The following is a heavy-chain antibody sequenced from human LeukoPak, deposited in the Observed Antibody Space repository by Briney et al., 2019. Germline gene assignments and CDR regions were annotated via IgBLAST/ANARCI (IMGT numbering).Heavy chain of an antibody. CDR1: GFTFSSYW. Sequence: RGSLRLSCAASGFTFSSYWMSWVRQAPGKGLEWVANIKQDGSEKYYVDSVKGRFTISRDNAKNSLYLQMNSLRAEDTAVYYCARVPYCSSTSCYAIFDYWGQGTLVTVSS. V-gene: IGHV3-7*05. J-gene: IGHJ4*02. CDR3: ARVPYCSSTSCYAIFDY. D-gene: IGHD2-2*01. CDR2: IKQDGSEK.